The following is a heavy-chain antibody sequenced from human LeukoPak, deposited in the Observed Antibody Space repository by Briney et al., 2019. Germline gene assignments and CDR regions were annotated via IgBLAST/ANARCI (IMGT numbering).Heavy chain of an antibody. CDR2: VYYFGST. CDR1: GDSIGSYY. J-gene: IGHJ4*02. CDR3: ARTPKYLFGDSDSFYFDY. D-gene: IGHD2-21*01. Sequence: PSETLSLTCTVSGDSIGSYYWNWIRQSPGEEMEWIGYVYYFGSTMYNPSLKSRVNISVNRSTNQFSLSVSSVTVADTAVYFCARTPKYLFGDSDSFYFDYWGQGALVTVS. V-gene: IGHV4-59*01.